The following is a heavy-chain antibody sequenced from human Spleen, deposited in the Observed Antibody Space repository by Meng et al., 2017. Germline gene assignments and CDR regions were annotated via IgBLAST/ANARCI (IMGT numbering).Heavy chain of an antibody. CDR1: DYTFTGYG. D-gene: IGHD3-10*01. CDR3: ARGTPGRSYSDY. J-gene: IGHJ4*02. Sequence: QVQLVQSGSEWKKPGASVKVSCKASDYTFTGYGVSWVRQAPGQGLEWMAWLGAHDGDTSHAPKFQGRVAVSADRPTATAYMELRSLRSDDTAVYYCARGTPGRSYSDYWGQGTLVTVSS. CDR2: LGAHDGDT. V-gene: IGHV1-18*01.